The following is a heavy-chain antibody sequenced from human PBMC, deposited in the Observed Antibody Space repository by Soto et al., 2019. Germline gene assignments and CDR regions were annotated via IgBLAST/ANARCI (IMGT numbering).Heavy chain of an antibody. CDR2: INHSGST. D-gene: IGHD2-8*01. Sequence: SETLSLTCAVYGGSFSGYYWSWIRQPPGKGLEWIGEINHSGSTNYNPSLKSRVTISVDTSKNQFSLKLSSVTAADTAVYYCARGHGYCASGVCRIFDYWGQGTLVTVSS. J-gene: IGHJ4*02. V-gene: IGHV4-34*01. CDR1: GGSFSGYY. CDR3: ARGHGYCASGVCRIFDY.